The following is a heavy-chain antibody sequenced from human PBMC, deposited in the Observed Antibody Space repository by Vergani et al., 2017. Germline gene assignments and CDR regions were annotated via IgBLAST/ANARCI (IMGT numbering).Heavy chain of an antibody. CDR1: GGTFSSYA. CDR3: ARVQRSIVTGYYYYYGMDV. Sequence: VQLVQSGAEVKKPGSSVKVSCKASGGTFSSYAISWVRQATGQGLEWMGRIIPICGTANYAPKFQGRVTINADESTSTAYMELSSLRSEDTAVYYCARVQRSIVTGYYYYYGMDVWGQGSTVTVSS. J-gene: IGHJ6*02. V-gene: IGHV1-69*13. D-gene: IGHD5-18*01. CDR2: IIPICGTA.